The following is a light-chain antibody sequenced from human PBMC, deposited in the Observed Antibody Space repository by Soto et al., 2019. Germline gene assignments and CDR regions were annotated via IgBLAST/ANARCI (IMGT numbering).Light chain of an antibody. CDR3: SSYTSSSTRV. CDR2: EVS. Sequence: QSALTQPASVSGSPGQSITISCTGTNSDVGGYNYVSWYQQHPGKAPKLMIYEVSDRPSGVSNRFSGSKSDNTASLTISGLQAEDEADYYCSSYTSSSTRVFGGGTKLTVL. V-gene: IGLV2-14*01. CDR1: NSDVGGYNY. J-gene: IGLJ3*02.